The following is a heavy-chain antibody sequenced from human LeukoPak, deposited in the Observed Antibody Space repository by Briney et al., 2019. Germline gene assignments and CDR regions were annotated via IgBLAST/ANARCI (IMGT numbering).Heavy chain of an antibody. D-gene: IGHD1-14*01. CDR1: GFTFSNYA. CDR2: ISGSGAKT. CDR3: SKDPVPHGNGLYWFDP. V-gene: IGHV3-23*01. J-gene: IGHJ5*02. Sequence: GGSLRLSCAASGFTFSNYAFSWVRQAPGKGLEWVSGISGSGAKTYYADSVKGRFTISRDNSRNTLYIQMNSLRVEDTAVYYCSKDPVPHGNGLYWFDPWGQGTLVTVSS.